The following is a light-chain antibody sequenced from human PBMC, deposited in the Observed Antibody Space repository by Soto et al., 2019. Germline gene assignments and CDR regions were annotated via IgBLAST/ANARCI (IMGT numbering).Light chain of an antibody. V-gene: IGKV3-20*01. J-gene: IGKJ1*01. CDR1: QSISSSY. CDR2: GAS. CDR3: QQYGRT. Sequence: EIVLTQSPGTLSLSPGERATLSSRASQSISSSYLAWYQQKPGQAPRLLIYGASSRATGIPDRFSGSGSGTDFTLTISRREPEDFAVYYCQQYGRTFGQGTKVEIK.